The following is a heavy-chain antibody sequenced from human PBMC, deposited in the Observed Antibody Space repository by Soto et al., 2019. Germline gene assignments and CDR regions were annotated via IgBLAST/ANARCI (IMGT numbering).Heavy chain of an antibody. Sequence: EAQLVASGGGLVQPGGSLRLSCAASGFTFSTYWMNWVRQAPGMGLEWLAIIRQDGTETHYVDSVKGRFTISGENTKNSLFLQMNNLGADDPAVYYCVGGAGWELDYWGQGTLVTVSS. CDR2: IRQDGTET. CDR3: VGGAGWELDY. D-gene: IGHD1-26*01. CDR1: GFTFSTYW. V-gene: IGHV3-7*01. J-gene: IGHJ4*02.